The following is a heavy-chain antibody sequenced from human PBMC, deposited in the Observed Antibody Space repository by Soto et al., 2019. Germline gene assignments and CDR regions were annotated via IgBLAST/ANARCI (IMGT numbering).Heavy chain of an antibody. CDR1: GYTFTSYG. CDR3: ARGGSSSYYYGMDV. V-gene: IGHV1-18*04. CDR2: IAPYIGKT. D-gene: IGHD6-6*01. Sequence: ASVKVSCKTSGYTFTSYGISWVRQAPGQGLQWMGWIAPYIGKTNYAQDLQGRVTMTTDTSTTTAYMEVRGPTSDDTAMYYCARGGSSSYYYGMDVWGQGTTVTVSS. J-gene: IGHJ6*02.